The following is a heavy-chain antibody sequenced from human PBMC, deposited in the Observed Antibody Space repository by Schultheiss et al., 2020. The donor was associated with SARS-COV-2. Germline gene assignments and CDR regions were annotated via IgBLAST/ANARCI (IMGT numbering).Heavy chain of an antibody. CDR3: AREGGRFLEWLSPYYYGMDV. D-gene: IGHD3-3*01. J-gene: IGHJ6*02. Sequence: SETLSLTCTVSGASVSRYYWTWVRQSPGKGLEWIGYISYNGSTKYNPSLRGRVTISEDAAKSQFSLNVFSVTPADTAVYYCAREGGRFLEWLSPYYYGMDVWGQGTTVTVSS. V-gene: IGHV4-59*02. CDR1: GASVSRYY. CDR2: ISYNGST.